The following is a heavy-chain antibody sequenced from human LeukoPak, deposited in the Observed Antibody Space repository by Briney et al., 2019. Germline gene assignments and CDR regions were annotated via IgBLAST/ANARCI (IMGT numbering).Heavy chain of an antibody. D-gene: IGHD1-14*01. V-gene: IGHV4-38-2*02. CDR3: ARDSWPEVVRFDY. Sequence: PSETLSLTRIVSGYSISSGYYWGWIRQPPGKGLEWIGNIHHSGSTYYNPSLKSRVTISVDTSKNQLSLKLSSVTAADTAVYFCARDSWPEVVRFDYWGQGTLVTVSS. CDR1: GYSISSGYY. J-gene: IGHJ4*02. CDR2: IHHSGST.